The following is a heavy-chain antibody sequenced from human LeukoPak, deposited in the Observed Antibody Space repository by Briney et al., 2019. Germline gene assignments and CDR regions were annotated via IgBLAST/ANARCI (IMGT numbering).Heavy chain of an antibody. J-gene: IGHJ5*02. CDR1: GFTFSSYS. Sequence: KPGGSLRLSCAASGFTFSSYSMNWVRQAPGKGLEWVSSISSSSYIYYADSVKGRFTISRDNAKNSLYLQMNSLRAEDTAVYYCARGSSSGWYNWFDPWGQGTLVTVSS. CDR2: ISSSSYI. CDR3: ARGSSSGWYNWFDP. D-gene: IGHD6-19*01. V-gene: IGHV3-21*01.